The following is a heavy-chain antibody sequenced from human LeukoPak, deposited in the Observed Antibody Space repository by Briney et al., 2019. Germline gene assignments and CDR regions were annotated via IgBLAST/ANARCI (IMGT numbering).Heavy chain of an antibody. V-gene: IGHV1-46*01. CDR1: GYTFINYF. J-gene: IGHJ4*02. CDR3: ARDPYSSGWYNLDY. D-gene: IGHD6-19*01. Sequence: ASVKVSCKASGYTFINYFMHWVRQAPGQGLEWMGIINPSGGSTSYAQKFLGRVTMTRDTSKSTVCMELNSLRSEDTAVYYCARDPYSSGWYNLDYWGQGTLVTVSS. CDR2: INPSGGST.